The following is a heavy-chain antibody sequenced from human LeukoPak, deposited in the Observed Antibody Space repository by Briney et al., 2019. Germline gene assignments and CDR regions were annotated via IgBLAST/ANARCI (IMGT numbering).Heavy chain of an antibody. D-gene: IGHD2-2*01. J-gene: IGHJ5*02. CDR1: GGSISSYY. Sequence: KPSETLSLTCTVSGGSISSYYWSWIRQPPGKGLEWIGYIYYSGSTNYNPSLKSRVTISVDTSKNQFSLKLSSVTAADTAVYYCARRLGYCSSTSCHGWFDPWGQGTLVTVSS. V-gene: IGHV4-59*08. CDR2: IYYSGST. CDR3: ARRLGYCSSTSCHGWFDP.